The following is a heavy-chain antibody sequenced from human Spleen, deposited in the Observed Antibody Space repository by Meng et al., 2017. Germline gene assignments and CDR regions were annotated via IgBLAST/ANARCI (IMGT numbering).Heavy chain of an antibody. CDR2: INHSGST. CDR1: GGSFSGYY. D-gene: IGHD3-10*01. J-gene: IGHJ4*02. CDR3: ARAILKWFGYDY. Sequence: VQLQQWGAGLFKPSETLSLSCAVYGGSFSGYYWSWIRQPPGKGLEWIGEINHSGSTNYNPSLESRATISVDTSQNNLSLKLSSVTAADTAVYYCARAILKWFGYDYWGQGTLVTVSS. V-gene: IGHV4-34*01.